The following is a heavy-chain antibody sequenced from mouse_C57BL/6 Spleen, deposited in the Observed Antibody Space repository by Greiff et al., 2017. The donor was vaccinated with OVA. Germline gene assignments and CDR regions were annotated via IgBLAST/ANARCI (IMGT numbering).Heavy chain of an antibody. D-gene: IGHD1-1*01. J-gene: IGHJ2*01. CDR1: GYSFTSYY. CDR3: ARDYGSSYFDD. Sequence: QVQLQQSGPELVQPGASVKISCKASGYSFTSYYIHWVKQRPGQGLEWIGWIYPGRGNTKYNEKFKGKATLTADTSSSTAYMQLSSLTSADSAVYYCARDYGSSYFDDWGKGTTLTVSS. CDR2: IYPGRGNT. V-gene: IGHV1-66*01.